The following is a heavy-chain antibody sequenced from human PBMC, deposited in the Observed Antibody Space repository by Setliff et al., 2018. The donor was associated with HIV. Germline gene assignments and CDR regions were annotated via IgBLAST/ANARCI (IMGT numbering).Heavy chain of an antibody. J-gene: IGHJ4*02. Sequence: SETLSLTCAVSGGSINGSNWWSWVRQPPGKGLEWIGEIYHTGSTNYNPSLKSRVTISVDKSSNQFSLKLNSVTAADTALYYCARSSSSSCRFDYWGQGTLVTVSS. V-gene: IGHV4-4*02. D-gene: IGHD6-6*01. CDR2: IYHTGST. CDR3: ARSSSSSCRFDY. CDR1: GGSINGSNW.